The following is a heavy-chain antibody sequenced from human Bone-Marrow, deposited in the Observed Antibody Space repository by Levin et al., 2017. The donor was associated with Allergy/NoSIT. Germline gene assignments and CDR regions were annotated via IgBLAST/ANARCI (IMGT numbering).Heavy chain of an antibody. CDR1: GFTFSSYE. V-gene: IGHV3-48*03. D-gene: IGHD4-23*01. CDR3: AREPRWRRSFYYYYYGMDV. J-gene: IGHJ6*02. Sequence: QPSETLSLTCAASGFTFSSYEMNWVRQAPGKGLEWVSYISSSGTTIYYADSVKGRFTISRDNAKNSLYLQMNSLRAEDTAVYYCAREPRWRRSFYYYYYGMDVWGQGTTVTVSS. CDR2: ISSSGTTI.